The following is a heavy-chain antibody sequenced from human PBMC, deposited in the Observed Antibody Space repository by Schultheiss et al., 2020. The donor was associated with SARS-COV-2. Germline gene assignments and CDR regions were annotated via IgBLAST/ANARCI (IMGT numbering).Heavy chain of an antibody. CDR1: GFTVSSNY. CDR3: ARSDGITIFGVVTYYGMDV. Sequence: GGSLRLSCAASGFTVSSNYMSWVRQAPGKGLEWVSVIYSGGSTYYADSVKGRFTISRDNSKNTLYLQMNSLRAEDTAVYYCARSDGITIFGVVTYYGMDVWGQGTTVTVSS. J-gene: IGHJ6*02. CDR2: IYSGGST. V-gene: IGHV3-53*01. D-gene: IGHD3-3*01.